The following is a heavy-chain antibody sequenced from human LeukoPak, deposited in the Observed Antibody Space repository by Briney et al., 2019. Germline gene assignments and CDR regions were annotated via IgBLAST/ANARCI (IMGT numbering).Heavy chain of an antibody. D-gene: IGHD2-21*01. J-gene: IGHJ5*02. CDR2: IRSKPYGGTA. CDR3: TVQVIPSDKWFDP. Sequence: GGSLRLSCTASGLLFGDYATTWVRQAPGKGLEWVGFIRSKPYGGTAEYAASVKGRFTISRDDSKTIAYLDMNGLKTEDTAVYHCTVQVIPSDKWFDPWGQGTPVTVSS. CDR1: GLLFGDYA. V-gene: IGHV3-49*04.